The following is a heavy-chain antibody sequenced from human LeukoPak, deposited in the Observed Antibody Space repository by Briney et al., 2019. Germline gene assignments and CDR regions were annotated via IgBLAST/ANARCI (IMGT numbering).Heavy chain of an antibody. CDR3: ARVGYYGDYEGAFDI. CDR1: GFTFSNYA. V-gene: IGHV3-7*01. CDR2: IKQDGSEK. D-gene: IGHD4-17*01. J-gene: IGHJ3*02. Sequence: SGGSLRLSCVASGFTFSNYAMSWVPQAPGKGPEWVANIKQDGSEKYYVDSVKGRFTISRDNAKNSLYLQMNSLRAEDTAVYYCARVGYYGDYEGAFDIWGQGTMVTVSS.